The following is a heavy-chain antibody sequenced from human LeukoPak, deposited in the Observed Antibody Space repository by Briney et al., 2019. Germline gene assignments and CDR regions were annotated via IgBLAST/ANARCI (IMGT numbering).Heavy chain of an antibody. D-gene: IGHD2-21*02. Sequence: GGSLRLSCAASGFTFSSYSMNWVRQAPGKGLEWVSSISSSSSYIYYADSVKGRFTISRDNAKNSLYLQMNSLRAEDTAVYYCARDLPQLCDGDCGDAFDIWGQGTMVTVSS. CDR2: ISSSSSYI. J-gene: IGHJ3*02. CDR3: ARDLPQLCDGDCGDAFDI. CDR1: GFTFSSYS. V-gene: IGHV3-21*01.